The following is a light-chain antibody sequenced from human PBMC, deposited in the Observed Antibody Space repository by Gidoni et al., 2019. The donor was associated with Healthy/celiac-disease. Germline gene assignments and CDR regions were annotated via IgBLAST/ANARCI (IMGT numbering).Light chain of an antibody. CDR2: KAS. Sequence: DIQITQSPSTLSASVGDRVTITCRASQSISSWLAWYQQKPGNAPKLLIYKASSLESGVPSRFSGSGSGTEFTLNISSLQTDDFATYYCKKYNSYPLTFGGGTKVEIK. J-gene: IGKJ4*01. V-gene: IGKV1-5*03. CDR3: KKYNSYPLT. CDR1: QSISSW.